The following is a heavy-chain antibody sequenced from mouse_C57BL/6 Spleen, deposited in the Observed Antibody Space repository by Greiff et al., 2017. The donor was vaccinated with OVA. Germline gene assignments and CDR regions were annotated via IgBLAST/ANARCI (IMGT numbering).Heavy chain of an antibody. D-gene: IGHD3-3*01. CDR3: ARGTGDY. Sequence: QVQLQQPGAELVRPGASVKLSCKASGYTFTSYSMHWVKQRPGQGLEWIGYITPSGGYPKYNQKFKDKATLTVDKSSSTAYMQLRSLTSEDSACYYGARGTGDYWSQDTTRTVSA. CDR2: ITPSGGYP. CDR1: GYTFTSYS. J-gene: IGHJ2*01. V-gene: IGHV1-4*01.